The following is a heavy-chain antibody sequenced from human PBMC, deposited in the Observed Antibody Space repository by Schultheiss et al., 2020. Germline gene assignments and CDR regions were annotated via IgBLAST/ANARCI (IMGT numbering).Heavy chain of an antibody. J-gene: IGHJ5*02. Sequence: GGSLRLSCAASGFTFSSNYMSWVRQAPGKGLEWVSVIYSGGNTYYADSVKGRFTTSRDNAMNTLYLQMNSLRVEDTAVYYCASAIFGLLSYETWGQGTLVTVSS. CDR1: GFTFSSNY. CDR3: ASAIFGLLSYET. V-gene: IGHV3-66*01. D-gene: IGHD3/OR15-3a*01. CDR2: IYSGGNT.